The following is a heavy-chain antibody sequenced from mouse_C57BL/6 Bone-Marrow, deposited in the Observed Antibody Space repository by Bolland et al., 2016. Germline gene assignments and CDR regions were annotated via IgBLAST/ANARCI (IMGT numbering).Heavy chain of an antibody. V-gene: IGHV3-8*01. J-gene: IGHJ3*01. CDR2: GST. Sequence: GSTYYNPSLKSRISITRDTSKNQYYLQLNSVTTEDTATYYCARYLSYETSAYWGQGTLV. D-gene: IGHD2-3*01. CDR3: ARYLSYETSAY.